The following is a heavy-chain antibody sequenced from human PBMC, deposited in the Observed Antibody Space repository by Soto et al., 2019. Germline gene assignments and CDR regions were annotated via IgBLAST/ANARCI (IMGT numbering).Heavy chain of an antibody. J-gene: IGHJ6*03. Sequence: SETLSLTCTVSGGSISSYYWSWIRQPPGKGLEWIGYIYYSGSTNYNPSLKSRVTISVDTSKNQFSLKLSSVTAADTAVYYCARVGGWATVISSFYYMDVWGKGTTVTVSS. V-gene: IGHV4-59*01. CDR1: GGSISSYY. CDR2: IYYSGST. D-gene: IGHD4-4*01. CDR3: ARVGGWATVISSFYYMDV.